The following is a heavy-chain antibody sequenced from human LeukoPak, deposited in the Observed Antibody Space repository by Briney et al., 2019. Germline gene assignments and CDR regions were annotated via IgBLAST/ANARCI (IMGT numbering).Heavy chain of an antibody. CDR2: TYYSGST. CDR3: ARDRNYYDSSFQH. CDR1: GGSISSYY. Sequence: SETLSLTCSVSGGSISSYYWSWIRQPPGKGLEWIGYTYYSGSTNYNPSLKSRVTISLDTSRNQFSLKLRSVTAADTAVYYCARDRNYYDSSFQHWGQGTLVTVSS. V-gene: IGHV4-59*01. J-gene: IGHJ1*01. D-gene: IGHD3-22*01.